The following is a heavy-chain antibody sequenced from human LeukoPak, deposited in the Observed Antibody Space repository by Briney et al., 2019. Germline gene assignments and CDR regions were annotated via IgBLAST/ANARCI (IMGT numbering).Heavy chain of an antibody. J-gene: IGHJ4*02. CDR2: ISGYTGNT. Sequence: SVKVSCKASGYTFSSSYGISWVRQAPAQGLEWMGWISGYTGNTNYGQKVQGRVTMTSDTSTSTAYMELTSLRSDDTAVYYCARFNDWDGTPDYWGQGTLVTVSS. CDR3: ARFNDWDGTPDY. CDR1: GYTFSSSYG. V-gene: IGHV1-18*01. D-gene: IGHD1-1*01.